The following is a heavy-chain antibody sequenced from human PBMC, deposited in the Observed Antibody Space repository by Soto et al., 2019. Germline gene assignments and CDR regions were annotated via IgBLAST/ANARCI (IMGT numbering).Heavy chain of an antibody. V-gene: IGHV3-7*05. J-gene: IGHJ4*02. CDR3: AKSLSAIPGDS. Sequence: PSGSLRLSCAASGFTFSSYLMSWVRQGPGKGPEWVANIKQDGSEIYYVDSVKGRFTISRDNAKSSLYLQMTSLRAEDTAVYHCAKSLSAIPGDSWGQGTLVTVSS. D-gene: IGHD2-2*01. CDR1: GFTFSSYL. CDR2: IKQDGSEI.